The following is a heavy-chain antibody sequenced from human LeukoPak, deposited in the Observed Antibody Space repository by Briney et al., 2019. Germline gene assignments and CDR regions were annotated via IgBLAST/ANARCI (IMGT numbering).Heavy chain of an antibody. Sequence: NPSETLSLTCTVSGDSISSSSYYWGWVRQPPGKGLEWIGSVYYFGDTYYSPSLESRVTISIDTSKNQFFLKLSSVTAADTAVYYCARHHNIVIEPTARGFDYWGQGTLVTVSS. D-gene: IGHD2-2*01. CDR2: VYYFGDT. J-gene: IGHJ4*02. CDR1: GDSISSSSYY. V-gene: IGHV4-39*01. CDR3: ARHHNIVIEPTARGFDY.